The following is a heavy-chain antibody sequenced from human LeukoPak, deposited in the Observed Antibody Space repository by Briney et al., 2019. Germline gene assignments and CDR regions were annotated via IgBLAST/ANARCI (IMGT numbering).Heavy chain of an antibody. Sequence: PGGSLRLSCAASGFTFSSYSMNWVRQAPGKGLEWVSSITGSSSYIYYADSVKGRFTTSRDNAKNSLYLQMNSLRAEDTAVYYCAILSAQVLLWFGHWGQGTLVTVSS. J-gene: IGHJ4*02. CDR2: ITGSSSYI. D-gene: IGHD3-10*01. CDR1: GFTFSSYS. V-gene: IGHV3-21*01. CDR3: AILSAQVLLWFGH.